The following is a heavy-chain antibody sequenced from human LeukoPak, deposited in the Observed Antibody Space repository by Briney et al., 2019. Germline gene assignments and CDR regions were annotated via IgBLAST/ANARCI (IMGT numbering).Heavy chain of an antibody. CDR1: GGSISSYY. Sequence: SETLSLTCTVSGGSISSYYWSWIRQPLGKGLEWIGYIYYSGSTNYNPSLKSRVTISVDTSKNQFSLKLSSVAAADTAVYYCARTLRLMTTADYWGQGTLVTVSS. D-gene: IGHD4-11*01. J-gene: IGHJ4*02. V-gene: IGHV4-59*12. CDR3: ARTLRLMTTADY. CDR2: IYYSGST.